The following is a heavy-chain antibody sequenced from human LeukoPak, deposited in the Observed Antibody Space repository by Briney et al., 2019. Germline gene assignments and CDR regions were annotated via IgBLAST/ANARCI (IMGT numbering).Heavy chain of an antibody. Sequence: PGGSLRLSCTASGFTFSSYSMNWVRQAPGKGLEWVSSISSSSSYIYYADSVKGRFTISRDNAKNSLYLQMNSLRAEDTAVYYCARDAPFSTSSWYVHWFDPWGQGTLVTVSS. CDR2: ISSSSSYI. D-gene: IGHD6-13*01. CDR3: ARDAPFSTSSWYVHWFDP. CDR1: GFTFSSYS. V-gene: IGHV3-21*01. J-gene: IGHJ5*02.